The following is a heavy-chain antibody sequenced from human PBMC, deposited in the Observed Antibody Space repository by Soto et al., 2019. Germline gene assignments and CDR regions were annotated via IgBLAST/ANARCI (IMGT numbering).Heavy chain of an antibody. J-gene: IGHJ4*02. CDR3: AKDYELGFLEWLPSFDY. D-gene: IGHD3-3*01. Sequence: GGSLRLSCAASGFTFSSYAMSWVRQAPGKGLEWVSAISGSGGSTYYADSVKGRFTISRDNSKNTLYLQMNSLRAEDTAVYYCAKDYELGFLEWLPSFDYWGQGTLVTVSS. CDR2: ISGSGGST. V-gene: IGHV3-23*01. CDR1: GFTFSSYA.